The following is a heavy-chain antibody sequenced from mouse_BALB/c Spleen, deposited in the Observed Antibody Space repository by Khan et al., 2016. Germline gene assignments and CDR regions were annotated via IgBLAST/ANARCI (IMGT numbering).Heavy chain of an antibody. J-gene: IGHJ2*01. V-gene: IGHV5-4*02. CDR2: ISDGGSYT. Sequence: EVELVESGGGLVKPGGSLKLSCAASGFTFSDYYMYWVRQTPEKRLEWVATISDGGSYTYYPDSVKGRFTISRDNAKNNLYLQMSSLKSEDTAMYYCARARYDYFDYWGQGTTLTVSS. CDR3: ARARYDYFDY. D-gene: IGHD2-14*01. CDR1: GFTFSDYY.